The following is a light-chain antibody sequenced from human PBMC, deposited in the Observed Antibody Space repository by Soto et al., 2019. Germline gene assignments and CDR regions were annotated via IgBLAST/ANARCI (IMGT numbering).Light chain of an antibody. J-gene: IGKJ4*01. V-gene: IGKV1-33*01. CDR1: QSISNY. Sequence: DLQMTQSPSSLSASVGAIGTITGRASQSISNYLNWYQQKPGKAPKLLIYDASNLETGVPSRFSGSGSGTDFTFTISSLQPEDIATYYCQQYDNPLTFGGGTKVDIK. CDR3: QQYDNPLT. CDR2: DAS.